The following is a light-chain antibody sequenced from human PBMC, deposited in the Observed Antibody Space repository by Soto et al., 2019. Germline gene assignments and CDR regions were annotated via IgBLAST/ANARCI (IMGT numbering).Light chain of an antibody. CDR1: SSNIGAGYD. Sequence: QSVLTQPPSVSGAPGQRVTISCTGSSSNIGAGYDVHWYQQLPGTAPKLLIFGNNNRPSGVPDRFIGSKSGTSASLAIPGLQAEDEADYCCQSYDNSLGDWVFGGGTKLTVL. J-gene: IGLJ3*02. V-gene: IGLV1-40*01. CDR3: QSYDNSLGDWV. CDR2: GNN.